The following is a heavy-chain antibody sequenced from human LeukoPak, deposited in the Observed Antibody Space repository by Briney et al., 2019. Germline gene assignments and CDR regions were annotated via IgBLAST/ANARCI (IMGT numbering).Heavy chain of an antibody. D-gene: IGHD4-17*01. CDR2: INPNSGGT. J-gene: IGHJ4*02. CDR3: ARGLSVRTTVTTLFNS. CDR1: GYTFTGYY. Sequence: ASVKVSCKASGYTFTGYYMHWVRQAPGQGPEWMGWINPNSGGTKDAQKFQGRVTMTRDTSISTAYMELSRLRSDDTAVYYCARGLSVRTTVTTLFNSWGQGTLVTVSS. V-gene: IGHV1-2*02.